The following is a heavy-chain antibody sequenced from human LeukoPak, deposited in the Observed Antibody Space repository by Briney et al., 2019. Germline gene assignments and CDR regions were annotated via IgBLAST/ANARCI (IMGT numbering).Heavy chain of an antibody. J-gene: IGHJ6*03. V-gene: IGHV4-34*01. CDR2: INHSGST. CDR3: ARDWDYGGYYYYYMDV. CDR1: GGSFSGYY. D-gene: IGHD4-23*01. Sequence: SETLSLTCAVYGGSFSGYYWSWIRQPPGRGLEWIGEINHSGSTNYNPSLKSRVTISVDTSKNQFSLKLSSVTAADTAVYYCARDWDYGGYYYYYMDVWGKGTTVTVSS.